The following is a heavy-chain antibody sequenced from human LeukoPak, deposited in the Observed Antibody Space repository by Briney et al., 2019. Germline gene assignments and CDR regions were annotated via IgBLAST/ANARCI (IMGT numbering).Heavy chain of an antibody. CDR2: INPTSGAT. CDR1: TYGFSEYY. D-gene: IGHD3-10*01. Sequence: GASVIVSCKASTYGFSEYYIHWVRQAPGQGPEWMGWINPTSGATKNARKFQGRVTMTRDTSISTAYMELSRLRSDDTAMYCCARYYIEGRCFDYWGQGTLVTVSS. CDR3: ARYYIEGRCFDY. J-gene: IGHJ4*02. V-gene: IGHV1-2*02.